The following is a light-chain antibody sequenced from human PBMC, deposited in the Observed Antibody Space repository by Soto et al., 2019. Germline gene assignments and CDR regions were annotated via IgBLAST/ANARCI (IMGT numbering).Light chain of an antibody. CDR1: SSDVGGYNY. V-gene: IGLV2-14*01. CDR2: EVS. J-gene: IGLJ1*01. CDR3: SSYTSNSTPYV. Sequence: QSVLTQPASVSGSPGQSITISCTGTSSDVGGYNYVSWYQQHPGKAPKLMIYEVSNRPSGVPNRFSGSKSGNTASLTISGLQAEDEADYYCSSYTSNSTPYVFGTGTKVTVL.